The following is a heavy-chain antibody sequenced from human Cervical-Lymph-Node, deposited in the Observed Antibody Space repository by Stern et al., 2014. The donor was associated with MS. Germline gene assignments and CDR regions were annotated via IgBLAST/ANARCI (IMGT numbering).Heavy chain of an antibody. D-gene: IGHD6-19*01. J-gene: IGHJ4*02. CDR1: GFTFSSYW. V-gene: IGHV3-74*01. CDR3: ARDHSTGWYFFDY. CDR2: LNSDGSST. Sequence: EVHLVESGGGLVQPGGSLRLSCAASGFTFSSYWMHCVRQTPGKGLVWVSRLNSDGSSTSYADSVKGRFTISRDNAKNTLYLQMNSLRAEDTAVYYCARDHSTGWYFFDYWGQGTLVTVSS.